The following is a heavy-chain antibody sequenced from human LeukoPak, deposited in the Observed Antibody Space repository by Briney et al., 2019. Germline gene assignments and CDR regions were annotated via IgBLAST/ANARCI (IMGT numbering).Heavy chain of an antibody. CDR1: GFTFSSYG. V-gene: IGHV3-30*18. D-gene: IGHD5-18*01. CDR2: ISHDGGYE. J-gene: IGHJ4*02. CDR3: AKDWSKEQLWLLPDY. Sequence: GGSLRLSCAASGFTFSSYGMHWVRQAPGKGLEWVAVISHDGGYEYYADSVKGRFTISRDNSKSTLYLQMNSLRAEDTAVYYCAKDWSKEQLWLLPDYWGQGTLVTVSS.